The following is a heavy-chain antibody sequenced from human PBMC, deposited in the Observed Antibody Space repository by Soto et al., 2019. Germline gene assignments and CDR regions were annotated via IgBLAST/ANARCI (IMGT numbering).Heavy chain of an antibody. CDR2: IYYSGNT. CDR3: ASSSLYGMDG. J-gene: IGHJ6*02. Sequence: SETLSLTCSISGGSISSGYYYWSWIRQPPGKGLEWIGNIYYSGNTYYNPSLKSRLIISIDSSKNQFSQKVGSVTAADTAVYYCASSSLYGMDGWGQGTTVTVSS. V-gene: IGHV4-30-4*01. CDR1: GGSISSGYYY.